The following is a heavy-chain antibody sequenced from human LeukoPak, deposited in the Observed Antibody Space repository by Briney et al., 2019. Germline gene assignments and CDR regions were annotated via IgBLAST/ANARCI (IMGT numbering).Heavy chain of an antibody. D-gene: IGHD1-1*01. V-gene: IGHV4-39*07. CDR3: ATERLSYYYMDA. CDR1: GGSIGSSTYY. CDR2: IYYNGDT. J-gene: IGHJ6*03. Sequence: PSETLSLTCTVSGGSIGSSTYYWVWIRQPPGKGLEWIGSIYYNGDTYYSPSLQSRVSISVATSKNQFSLKLSSVTAADTAVYYCATERLSYYYMDAWGKGTTVTVSS.